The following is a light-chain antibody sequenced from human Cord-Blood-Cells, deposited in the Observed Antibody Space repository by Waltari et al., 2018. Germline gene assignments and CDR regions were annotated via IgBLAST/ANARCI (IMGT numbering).Light chain of an antibody. CDR3: SSYAGSNNLV. V-gene: IGLV2-8*01. Sequence: SALTQPPSASGSPGPSVTISCTGTSSDVGRYNSVSCYQHHPGKAPKLMIYEVSKRPSGVPDRFSGSKSGNTASLTVSGLQAEDEADYYCSSYAGSNNLVFGGGTKLTVL. J-gene: IGLJ3*02. CDR1: SSDVGRYNS. CDR2: EVS.